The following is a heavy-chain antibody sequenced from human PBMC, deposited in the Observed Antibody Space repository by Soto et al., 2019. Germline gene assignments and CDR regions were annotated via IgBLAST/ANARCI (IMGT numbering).Heavy chain of an antibody. CDR1: GFTFSSYW. J-gene: IGHJ4*02. CDR2: IKQDGSEK. Sequence: PGGSLRLSCAASGFTFSSYWMSWVRQAPGKGLEWVANIKQDGSEKYYVDSVKGRFTISRDNAKNSLYLQMNSLRAEDTAVYYCARDEDYCDSSGMNSYYFDYWGQGT. V-gene: IGHV3-7*01. CDR3: ARDEDYCDSSGMNSYYFDY. D-gene: IGHD3-22*01.